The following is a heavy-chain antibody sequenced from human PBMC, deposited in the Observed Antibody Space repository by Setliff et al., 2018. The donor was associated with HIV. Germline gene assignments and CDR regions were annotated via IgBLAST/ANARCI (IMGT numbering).Heavy chain of an antibody. J-gene: IGHJ4*02. CDR3: ARDPPGYGDSNDY. CDR1: GGSVGSGSYY. V-gene: IGHV4-61*01. D-gene: IGHD4-17*01. Sequence: SETLSLTCTVSGGSVGSGSYYWSWVRQPPGKGLEWIGYIYYTGSTNYNPSLKSRLTISVDTSKNQFSLKLRSVTAADTAVYYCARDPPGYGDSNDYWGQGTLVTVSS. CDR2: IYYTGST.